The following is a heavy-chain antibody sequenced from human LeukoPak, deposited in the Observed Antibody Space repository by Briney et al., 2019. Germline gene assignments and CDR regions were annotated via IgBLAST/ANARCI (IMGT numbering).Heavy chain of an antibody. D-gene: IGHD3-22*01. CDR3: ASSSYDSSGYYPS. Sequence: PGGSLRLSCAASGFTFSGYSMNWVRQAPGKGLEWVSSISSSSSYIYYADSVEGRFTISRDNAKNSLYLQMNSLRAEDTAVYYCASSSYDSSGYYPSWGQGTLVTVSS. CDR1: GFTFSGYS. CDR2: ISSSSSYI. V-gene: IGHV3-21*01. J-gene: IGHJ5*02.